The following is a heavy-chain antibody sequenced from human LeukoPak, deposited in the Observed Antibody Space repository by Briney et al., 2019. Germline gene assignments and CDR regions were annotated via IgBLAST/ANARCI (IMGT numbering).Heavy chain of an antibody. CDR1: GLTFSSYW. CDR2: INSDGSST. Sequence: GGSLRLSCAASGLTFSSYWMHWVRQAPGKGLVWVSRINSDGSSTSYADSVKGRFTISRDNAKNTLYLQMNSLRAEDTAVYYCARVRSVVAATTTYYYYYYMDVWGKGTTVTVSS. CDR3: ARVRSVVAATTTYYYYYYMDV. D-gene: IGHD2-15*01. V-gene: IGHV3-74*01. J-gene: IGHJ6*03.